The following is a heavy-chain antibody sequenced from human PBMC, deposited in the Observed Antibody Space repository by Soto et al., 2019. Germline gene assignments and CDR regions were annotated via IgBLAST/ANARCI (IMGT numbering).Heavy chain of an antibody. CDR3: ARGSPPSRYGLDV. V-gene: IGHV4-59*01. J-gene: IGHJ6*02. CDR1: GGSISYYY. CDR2: IFYSEST. Sequence: SETLSLTCTVSGGSISYYYWNWIRQSPGKGLEWIGYIFYSESTHYNPSLKSRVTISIDTSKNQFSLRLPSVTAADTAVYFCARGSPPSRYGLDVWGQGTTVTVSS. D-gene: IGHD6-13*01.